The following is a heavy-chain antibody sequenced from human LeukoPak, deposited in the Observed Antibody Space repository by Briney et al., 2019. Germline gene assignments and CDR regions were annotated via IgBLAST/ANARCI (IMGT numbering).Heavy chain of an antibody. D-gene: IGHD6-19*01. CDR2: ISGGTT. CDR3: SRGSGWLSVY. V-gene: IGHV3-49*03. J-gene: IGHJ4*02. Sequence: GGSLRLSCTASGFTFGDYLMSWFRQAPGKGLEWIGFISGGTTEYAASVKGRFTISRDDSTSIAYLQMNSLTTEDTAVYYCSRGSGWLSVYWGQGTLFTVSS. CDR1: GFTFGDYL.